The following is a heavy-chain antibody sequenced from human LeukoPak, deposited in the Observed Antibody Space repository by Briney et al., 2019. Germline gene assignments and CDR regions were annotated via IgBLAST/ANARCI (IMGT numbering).Heavy chain of an antibody. Sequence: ASVKVSCKTSGYTFTGYYMHWVRQAPGQGLGWMGWINPNSGGTNYAQKFQGRVTMTRDTSISTAYMELSRLRSDDTAVYYCARDTYGDYPLDYWGQGTLVTVSS. CDR2: INPNSGGT. D-gene: IGHD4-17*01. J-gene: IGHJ4*02. CDR1: GYTFTGYY. CDR3: ARDTYGDYPLDY. V-gene: IGHV1-2*02.